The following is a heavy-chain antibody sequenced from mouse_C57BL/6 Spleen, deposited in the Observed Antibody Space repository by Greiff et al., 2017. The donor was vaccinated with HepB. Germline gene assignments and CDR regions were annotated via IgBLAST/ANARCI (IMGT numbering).Heavy chain of an antibody. J-gene: IGHJ4*01. Sequence: EVQLQQSGPELVKPGASVKMSCKASGYTFTDYNMHWVKQSHGKSLEWIGYINPNNGGTSHNQKFTGKATLTVNKSSSPAYMELRSLTSEDSAVYYCAKSGGLRRDYAMDYWGQGTSVTVSS. CDR1: GYTFTDYN. D-gene: IGHD2-4*01. V-gene: IGHV1-22*01. CDR3: AKSGGLRRDYAMDY. CDR2: INPNNGGT.